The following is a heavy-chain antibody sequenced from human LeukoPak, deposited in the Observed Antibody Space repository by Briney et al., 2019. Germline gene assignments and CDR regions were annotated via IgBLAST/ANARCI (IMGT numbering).Heavy chain of an antibody. D-gene: IGHD5-18*01. CDR1: GYTFTIYD. CDR3: ARSQGYSYGSSY. Sequence: ASVKGSCKASGYTFTIYDITWVRQAPGQGLEWMGWITTNNGNTNYAQKFQGRVTMTTDTSTSTAYMELASLRSADTAVYYCARSQGYSYGSSYWGQGTLVTVSS. J-gene: IGHJ4*02. CDR2: ITTNNGNT. V-gene: IGHV1-18*01.